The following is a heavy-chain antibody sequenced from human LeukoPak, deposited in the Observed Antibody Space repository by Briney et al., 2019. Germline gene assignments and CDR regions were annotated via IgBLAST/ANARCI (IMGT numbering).Heavy chain of an antibody. Sequence: GGSLRLSCAASGFTFSSYAMHWVRQAPGKGLEYVSAISSNGGSTYYANSVKGRFTISRDNSKNTLYLQMGSLRAEDMAVYYCARDEGSRYMGYSYGWFDYWGQGALVTVSS. D-gene: IGHD5-18*01. J-gene: IGHJ5*01. V-gene: IGHV3-64*01. CDR3: ARDEGSRYMGYSYGWFDY. CDR1: GFTFSSYA. CDR2: ISSNGGST.